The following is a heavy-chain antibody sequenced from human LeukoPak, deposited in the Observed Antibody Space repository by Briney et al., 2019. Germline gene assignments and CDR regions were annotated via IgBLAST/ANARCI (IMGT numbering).Heavy chain of an antibody. Sequence: GGSLRLSCAASGFTFSDYYMSWIRQAPGKGLGWVSYISISSSYTNYADSVKGRFTISRDNAKNSLYLQVNSLRAEDAAVYYCARRGVVGAIDYFDYWGQGTLVTASS. V-gene: IGHV3-11*03. J-gene: IGHJ4*02. CDR2: ISISSSYT. D-gene: IGHD1-26*01. CDR1: GFTFSDYY. CDR3: ARRGVVGAIDYFDY.